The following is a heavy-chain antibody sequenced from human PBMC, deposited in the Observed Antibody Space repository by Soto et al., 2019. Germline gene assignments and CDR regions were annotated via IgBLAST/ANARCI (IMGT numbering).Heavy chain of an antibody. Sequence: QITLKESGPTLVKPTQTLTLTCTFSGFSLSTSGVGVGWIRQPPGKALEWLALIYWDDDKRYSPSLKSRPTITQDPAKNQVVRTMTNMDPVDTATYYCAHSEGSSGYYYNWFDPWGQGTLVTVSS. CDR1: GFSLSTSGVG. J-gene: IGHJ5*02. CDR3: AHSEGSSGYYYNWFDP. CDR2: IYWDDDK. D-gene: IGHD3-22*01. V-gene: IGHV2-5*02.